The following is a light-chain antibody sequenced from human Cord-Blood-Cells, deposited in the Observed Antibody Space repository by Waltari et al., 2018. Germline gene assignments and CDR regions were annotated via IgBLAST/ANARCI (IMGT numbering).Light chain of an antibody. J-gene: IGKJ4*01. Sequence: DIVMTQSPLSLPVTPGEPASISCRSSQSLLHSNGYNYLDCYLQKPGQSPQLLIYLGSNQASGVPDRFSGSGSGTDFTLKISRVEAEDVGVYYCMQALQTPLTFGGGTKVEIK. V-gene: IGKV2-28*01. CDR3: MQALQTPLT. CDR2: LGS. CDR1: QSLLHSNGYNY.